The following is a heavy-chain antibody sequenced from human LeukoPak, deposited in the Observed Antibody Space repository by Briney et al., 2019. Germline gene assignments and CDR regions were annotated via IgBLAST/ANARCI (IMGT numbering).Heavy chain of an antibody. Sequence: GGSLRLSCAASGFTFSNYGMSWVRQAPGKGLEWVSAISGSGGRTYYADSVKGRFTISRDNLKSTLYLQMNSLRAEDTAVYYCAKVEAAAGLDYWGQGTLVTVSS. J-gene: IGHJ4*02. CDR1: GFTFSNYG. CDR2: ISGSGGRT. V-gene: IGHV3-23*01. CDR3: AKVEAAAGLDY. D-gene: IGHD6-13*01.